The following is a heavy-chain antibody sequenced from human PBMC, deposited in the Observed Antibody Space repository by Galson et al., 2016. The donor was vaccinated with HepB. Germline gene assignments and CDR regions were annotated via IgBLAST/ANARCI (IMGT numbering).Heavy chain of an antibody. D-gene: IGHD1-26*01. V-gene: IGHV3-30*18. J-gene: IGHJ6*02. CDR3: AKEPAPVGSYGVYYYYGMDV. CDR1: GFTFSSSA. Sequence: SLRLSCAASGFTFSSSAMNWVRQAPGKGLEWVVVISYAGSNKYYADSVKGRFTISRDNSKNTLFLQMNSLRAEDTAVYYCAKEPAPVGSYGVYYYYGMDVWGQGTTVTVSS. CDR2: ISYAGSNK.